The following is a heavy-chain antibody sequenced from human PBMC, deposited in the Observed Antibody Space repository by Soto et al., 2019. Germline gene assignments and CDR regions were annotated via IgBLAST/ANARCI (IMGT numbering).Heavy chain of an antibody. CDR1: GFTFSSYA. V-gene: IGHV3-23*01. J-gene: IGHJ4*02. CDR2: ISGSGDST. D-gene: IGHD2-15*01. CDR3: ARQGVPTTPDY. Sequence: PGGSLRLSCAASGFTFSSYAMSWVRQAPGKGLEWVSTISGSGDSTYYADSVKGRFTISRDNSKNTLYLQWSSLKASDSAMYYCARQGVPTTPDYWGQGTPVTVSS.